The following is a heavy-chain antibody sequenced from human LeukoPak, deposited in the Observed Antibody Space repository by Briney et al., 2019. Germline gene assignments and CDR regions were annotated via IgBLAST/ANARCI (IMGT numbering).Heavy chain of an antibody. CDR3: ARRLYGGNFDN. V-gene: IGHV4-59*01. D-gene: IGHD4-23*01. Sequence: PSETLSLTCTVSGGSISSYYWSWLRQPQGKGLECIVYIYYSGSTSYSPSLKSRVTISVDTSKNQFSLKLSSVAAAATAVYYCARRLYGGNFDNWGQGTLVSVSS. J-gene: IGHJ4*02. CDR2: IYYSGST. CDR1: GGSISSYY.